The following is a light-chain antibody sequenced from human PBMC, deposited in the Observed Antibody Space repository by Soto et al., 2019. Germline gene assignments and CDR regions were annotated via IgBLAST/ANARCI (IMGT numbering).Light chain of an antibody. CDR2: SAS. V-gene: IGKV1-6*01. Sequence: IQITQSPSSLSASVVDRVTITCRASQDIRNDLGWYQQKPGKAPKLLIYSASSLQSGVPSRFSGSGSGTDFTLTISRLQPEDFASYYCLQDYNSPLTFGQGTKVDIK. J-gene: IGKJ1*01. CDR3: LQDYNSPLT. CDR1: QDIRND.